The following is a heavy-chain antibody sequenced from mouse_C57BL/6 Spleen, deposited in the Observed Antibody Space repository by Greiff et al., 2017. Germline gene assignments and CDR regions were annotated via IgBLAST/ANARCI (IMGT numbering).Heavy chain of an antibody. Sequence: EVMLVESGGGLVKPGGSLKLSCAASGFTFSSYTMSWVRQTPEKRLEWVATISGGGGNTYYPDSVKGRFTISRDNAKNTLYLQMSSLRSEDTALYYCARHPDYDYYAMDYWSQGTSVTVSS. D-gene: IGHD2-4*01. V-gene: IGHV5-9*01. CDR3: ARHPDYDYYAMDY. CDR1: GFTFSSYT. J-gene: IGHJ4*01. CDR2: ISGGGGNT.